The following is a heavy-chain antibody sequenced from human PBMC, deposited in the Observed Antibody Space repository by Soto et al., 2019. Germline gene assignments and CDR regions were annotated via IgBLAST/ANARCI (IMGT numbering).Heavy chain of an antibody. CDR2: ISAYNGNT. V-gene: IGHV1-18*04. D-gene: IGHD2-15*01. Sequence: ASVKVSCKASGYTFTSYGISWVRQAPGQGLEWMGWISAYNGNTNYAQKLQGRVTMTTDTSTSTAYMELRSLRSDDTAVYYCARDKAYVVAATPSDYWGQRTLVTVSS. CDR1: GYTFTSYG. CDR3: ARDKAYVVAATPSDY. J-gene: IGHJ4*02.